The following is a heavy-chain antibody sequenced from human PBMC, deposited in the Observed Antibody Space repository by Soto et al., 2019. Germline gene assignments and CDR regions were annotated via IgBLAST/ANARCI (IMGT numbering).Heavy chain of an antibody. CDR1: GFSLSTSGVG. V-gene: IGHV2-5*02. CDR2: IYWDDDK. Sequence: SGPTLVNPTQTLTLTCTFSGFSLSTSGVGVGWIRQPPGKALEWLALIYWDDDKRYSPSLKSRLTITKDTSKNQVVLTMTNIDPVDTATYYCAHSFLSAGYYDYMYGPLFSGFDYWGQGTLVTVSS. CDR3: AHSFLSAGYYDYMYGPLFSGFDY. D-gene: IGHD3-16*01. J-gene: IGHJ4*02.